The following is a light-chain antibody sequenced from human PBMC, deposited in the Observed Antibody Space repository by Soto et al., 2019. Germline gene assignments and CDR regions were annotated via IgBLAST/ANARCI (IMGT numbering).Light chain of an antibody. CDR2: DAS. J-gene: IGKJ2*01. CDR3: QQYTSPFT. Sequence: EIVLTQSPGTLSLSPGEGATLSCRASQFINRNYLAWYQQKPGQAPRLLIYDASSRATGIPDRFSGSGSETDFTLTISRLEPEDFAVYFCQQYTSPFTFGQGTRLEIK. CDR1: QFINRNY. V-gene: IGKV3-20*01.